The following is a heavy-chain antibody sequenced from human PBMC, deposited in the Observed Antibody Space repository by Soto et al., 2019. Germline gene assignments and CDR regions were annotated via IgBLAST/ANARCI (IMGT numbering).Heavy chain of an antibody. V-gene: IGHV4-30-2*03. CDR3: ATRAWLQLWFTY. CDR2: IYYSGSA. Sequence: SETLSLTCAVSGGSISSGGYSWSWIRQPPGKGLEWIGCIYYSGSAYYSPSLKSRVTISVDTSKNQFSLKLSSVTAADTAVYYCATRAWLQLWFTYWGQGSLVTVSS. J-gene: IGHJ4*02. D-gene: IGHD5-18*01. CDR1: GGSISSGGYS.